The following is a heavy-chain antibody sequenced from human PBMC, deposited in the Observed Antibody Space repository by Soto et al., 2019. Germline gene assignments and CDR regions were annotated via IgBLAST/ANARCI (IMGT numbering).Heavy chain of an antibody. Sequence: EVQLVESGGGLVRPGGSLRLSCAVSGFTFSKYSMNWVRQAPGKGLEWVSHISTTSSYIKYADSVKGRFTISRDNAKNSLFLLLNSLRVEDSAVYYCARDYLHNYDSSGYLDYWGQGALVTVSS. CDR3: ARDYLHNYDSSGYLDY. D-gene: IGHD3-22*01. J-gene: IGHJ4*02. CDR2: ISTTSSYI. V-gene: IGHV3-21*06. CDR1: GFTFSKYS.